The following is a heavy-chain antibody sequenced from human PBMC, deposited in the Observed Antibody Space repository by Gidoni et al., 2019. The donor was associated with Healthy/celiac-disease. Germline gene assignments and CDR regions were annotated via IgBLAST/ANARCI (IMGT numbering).Heavy chain of an antibody. CDR1: GYTFTSYW. CDR2: IYPGDSDT. D-gene: IGHD1-26*01. Sequence: EVQLVQSGAEVKKPGESLTISCKGSGYTFTSYWIGWVRQMPGKGLEWMGIIYPGDSDTRYSPSFQGQVTISADKSISTAYLQWSSLKASDTAMYYCARRWDSGSYWGYYFDYWGQGTLVTVSS. J-gene: IGHJ4*02. V-gene: IGHV5-51*01. CDR3: ARRWDSGSYWGYYFDY.